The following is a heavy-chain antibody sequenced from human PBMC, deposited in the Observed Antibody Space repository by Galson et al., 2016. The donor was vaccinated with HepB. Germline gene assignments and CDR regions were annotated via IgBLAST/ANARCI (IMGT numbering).Heavy chain of an antibody. D-gene: IGHD3-10*01. CDR1: GSTFRGYA. J-gene: IGHJ4*02. CDR3: AKDLQVSPLWFGELFPDD. V-gene: IGHV3-23*01. Sequence: SLRLSCAASGSTFRGYAMSWVRQAPGKGLEWLSAITAAGGVTYYADSVKGRFTIARDHSKNTLYLEMSSLRVEDTAVYYCAKDLQVSPLWFGELFPDDWGQGTLVAVSS. CDR2: ITAAGGVT.